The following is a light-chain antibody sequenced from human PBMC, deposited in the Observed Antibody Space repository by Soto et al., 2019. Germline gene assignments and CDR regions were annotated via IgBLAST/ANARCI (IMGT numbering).Light chain of an antibody. CDR1: QSVSSNY. CDR2: AAS. J-gene: IGKJ1*01. Sequence: EIVLTQSPGTLSLSPGEIATLSCRASQSVSSNYLAWYQQKPGQAPRLLIFAASRRATGIPDRFTGSGSGTDFTLTISRLEPEDFAVYYCQQYAISPGTFGQGTKVDIK. V-gene: IGKV3-20*01. CDR3: QQYAISPGT.